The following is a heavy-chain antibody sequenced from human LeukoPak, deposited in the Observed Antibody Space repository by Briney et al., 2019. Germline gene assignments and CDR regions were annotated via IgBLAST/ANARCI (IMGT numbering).Heavy chain of an antibody. D-gene: IGHD6-19*01. CDR2: ISGSGGST. J-gene: IGHJ4*02. Sequence: GGSLRLSCAASGFTFSSYAMSWVRQAPGKGLEWVSAISGSGGSTYYADSVKGRFTISRDNSKNTLYLQMNSLRAEDTAVYYCAKDPWSTIAVAAFDYWGQGTLVTVSS. CDR3: AKDPWSTIAVAAFDY. CDR1: GFTFSSYA. V-gene: IGHV3-23*01.